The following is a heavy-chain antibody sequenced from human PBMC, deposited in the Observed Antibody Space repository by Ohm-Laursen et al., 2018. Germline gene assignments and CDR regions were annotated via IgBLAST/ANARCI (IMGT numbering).Heavy chain of an antibody. CDR1: GFTFSSYS. D-gene: IGHD3-22*01. J-gene: IGHJ3*02. CDR3: AREETYYYDSSGYYPDAFDI. CDR2: ISSSGTYI. V-gene: IGHV3-21*01. Sequence: SLRLSCAASGFTFSSYSLNWVRQAPGKGLQWVSSISSSGTYIYYADSVKGRFTISRDNAKNSLYLQMNSLRAEDTAVYYCAREETYYYDSSGYYPDAFDIWGQGTMVTVSS.